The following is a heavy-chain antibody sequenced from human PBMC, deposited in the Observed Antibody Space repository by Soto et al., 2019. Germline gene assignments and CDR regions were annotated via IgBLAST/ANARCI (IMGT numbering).Heavy chain of an antibody. J-gene: IGHJ6*02. CDR1: GFTVGDHA. V-gene: IGHV3-23*01. CDR3: AKGLLIMVRKVIIPPHYYYGMDV. Sequence: PGGSLRLSCAASGFTVGDHAMSWVRQAPGKGLEWVSAISGSGGITYYEDSVKGRLTIYRDNAKNTLYLQMNSLRAEDTAVYYCAKGLLIMVRKVIIPPHYYYGMDVWGQGTTVTVSS. CDR2: ISGSGGIT. D-gene: IGHD3-10*01.